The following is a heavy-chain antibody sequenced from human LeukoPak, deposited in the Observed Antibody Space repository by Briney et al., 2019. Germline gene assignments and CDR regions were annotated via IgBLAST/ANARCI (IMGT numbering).Heavy chain of an antibody. CDR2: ISYDGSNK. CDR3: ARDQAEWARVRFYCDY. Sequence: GGSLRLSCAASGFTFSSYAMHWVRQAPGKGLEWVAVISYDGSNKYYADSVKGRFTISRDNSKNTVSLQMNSLRAEDTAVYYCARDQAEWARVRFYCDYWGQGTLVTVSS. J-gene: IGHJ4*02. CDR1: GFTFSSYA. V-gene: IGHV3-30-3*01. D-gene: IGHD1-26*01.